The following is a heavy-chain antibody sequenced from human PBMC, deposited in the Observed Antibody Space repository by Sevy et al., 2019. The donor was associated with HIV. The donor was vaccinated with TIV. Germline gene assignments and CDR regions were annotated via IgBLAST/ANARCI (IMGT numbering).Heavy chain of an antibody. Sequence: SCAASGFTFSSYAMHWVRQAPGKGLEWVAVISYDGSNKYYADSVKGRFTISRDNSKNTLYLQMNSLRAEDTAVYYCARGPIQLWLPPYYYYYGMDVWGQGTTVTVSS. CDR1: GFTFSSYA. J-gene: IGHJ6*02. D-gene: IGHD5-18*01. CDR2: ISYDGSNK. CDR3: ARGPIQLWLPPYYYYYGMDV. V-gene: IGHV3-30-3*01.